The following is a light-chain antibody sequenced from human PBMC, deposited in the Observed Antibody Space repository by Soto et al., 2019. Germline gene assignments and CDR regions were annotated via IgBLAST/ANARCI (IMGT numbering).Light chain of an antibody. J-gene: IGKJ5*01. CDR3: QQSYMDPIT. Sequence: MTQSPLSLPVTLGQPASISCRASQSMSTYLNWYQKKPGKAPNLLIYDASRLQSGVPSRFRGSGGGTDFTLSISSVQPEDFATYFCQQSYMDPITFGQGTRLEIK. CDR1: QSMSTY. CDR2: DAS. V-gene: IGKV1-39*01.